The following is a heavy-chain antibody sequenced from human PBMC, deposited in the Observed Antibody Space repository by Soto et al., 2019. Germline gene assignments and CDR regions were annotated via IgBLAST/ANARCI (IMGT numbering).Heavy chain of an antibody. CDR2: ISGGGDAA. CDR3: ARKILGSTTRPNYWYFDL. D-gene: IGHD7-27*01. V-gene: IGHV3-23*01. CDR1: GFTFINYA. Sequence: EVQVLESGGGLVQPGGSLRLSCAGSGFTFINYAMNWVRQAPGKGLEWVSSISGGGDAAFFPDSVRGRFTISRDNSKNTVTLQMNSPGVDDTAVYYCARKILGSTTRPNYWYFDLWGRGTLVTVSS. J-gene: IGHJ2*01.